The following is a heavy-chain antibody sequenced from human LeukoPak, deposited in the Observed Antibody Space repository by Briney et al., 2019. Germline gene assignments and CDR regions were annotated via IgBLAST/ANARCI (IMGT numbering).Heavy chain of an antibody. V-gene: IGHV1-46*01. CDR3: ARVAYDYVWGSYSHYFDY. Sequence: EWMGLXNPSGGSTSYAQKFQGRGTMTRDTSTSTVYMELSSLRSEDTAVYYCARVAYDYVWGSYSHYFDYWGQGTLVTVSS. D-gene: IGHD3-16*01. J-gene: IGHJ4*02. CDR2: XNPSGGST.